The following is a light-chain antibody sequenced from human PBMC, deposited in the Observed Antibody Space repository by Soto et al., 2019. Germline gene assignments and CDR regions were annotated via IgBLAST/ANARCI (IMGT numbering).Light chain of an antibody. CDR2: GAS. Sequence: ETVLTQSPGTVSLSPGERATLSCRASQSVSAGYLAGYQRKPGQAPRLLIYGASRRATGIPDRFSGSGSGTDFTLTISRLEPEDFAVYYCQQYGRLPITFGQGTRLEIK. V-gene: IGKV3-20*01. J-gene: IGKJ5*01. CDR1: QSVSAGY. CDR3: QQYGRLPIT.